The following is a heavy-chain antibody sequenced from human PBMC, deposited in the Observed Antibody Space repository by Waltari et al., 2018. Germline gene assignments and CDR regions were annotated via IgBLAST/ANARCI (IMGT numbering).Heavy chain of an antibody. D-gene: IGHD3-22*01. J-gene: IGHJ3*02. CDR3: ARDAFGGGYRYDSSGYSDDAFDI. V-gene: IGHV3-53*01. CDR1: GFTVSSNY. Sequence: EVQLVESGGGLIQPGGSLRLSCAAYGFTVSSNYMSWVRQAPGKGLEWVSVIYRGGSTYYANSVKGRFTISRDNSKNTLYLQMNSLRAEDTAVYYCARDAFGGGYRYDSSGYSDDAFDIWGQGTMVTVSS. CDR2: IYRGGST.